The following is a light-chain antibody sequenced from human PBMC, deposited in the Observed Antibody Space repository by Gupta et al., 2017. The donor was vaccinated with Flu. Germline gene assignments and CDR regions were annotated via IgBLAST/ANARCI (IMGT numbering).Light chain of an antibody. J-gene: IGKJ4*01. V-gene: IGKV1-33*01. CDR1: QDIRKY. CDR2: DAS. CDR3: CHEESVPIV. Sequence: DIQMTQSPSSLSASVGDRVTITCQASQDIRKYLQWYQHKPGTAPKLLIYDASSLETGVPSRFSGDGSGTHFTFTISSLQPEDFATYYCCHEESVPIVFGRGTKVDIK.